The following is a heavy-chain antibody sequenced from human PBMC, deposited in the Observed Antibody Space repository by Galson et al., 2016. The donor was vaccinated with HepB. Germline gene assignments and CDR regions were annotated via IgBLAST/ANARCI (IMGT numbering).Heavy chain of an antibody. CDR1: GFSFSRYN. D-gene: IGHD6-13*01. CDR3: ARGVGSSWYTAMDV. Sequence: SLRLSCAASGFSFSRYNINWVRQAPGKGLEWVASISSTSKYIYNAESVKGRFTISRDNAKNSLYLQINSLRAEDTAVYYCARGVGSSWYTAMDVWGQGTTVTVSS. CDR2: ISSTSKYI. V-gene: IGHV3-21*01. J-gene: IGHJ6*02.